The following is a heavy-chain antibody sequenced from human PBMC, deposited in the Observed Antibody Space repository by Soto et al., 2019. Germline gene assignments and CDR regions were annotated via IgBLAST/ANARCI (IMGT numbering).Heavy chain of an antibody. J-gene: IGHJ6*02. CDR2: IWYDGSNK. CDR1: GFTFSSYG. CDR3: ARLGPRGDYGMDV. V-gene: IGHV3-33*01. D-gene: IGHD3-10*01. Sequence: QVQLVESGGGVVQPGRSLRLSCAASGFTFSSYGMHWVRQAPGKGLEWVAVIWYDGSNKYYADSVKGRFTISRDNSKNTRYLQMNSLRAEDTAVYYCARLGPRGDYGMDVWGQGTTVTVSS.